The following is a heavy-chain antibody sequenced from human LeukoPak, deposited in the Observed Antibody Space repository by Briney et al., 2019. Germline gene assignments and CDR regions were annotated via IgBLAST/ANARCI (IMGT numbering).Heavy chain of an antibody. CDR2: ISSGGTT. CDR1: GFTFSSYA. V-gene: IGHV3-23*01. CDR3: AKGSWSGYYGLDS. J-gene: IGHJ6*02. D-gene: IGHD6-13*01. Sequence: GGSLRLSCAASGFTFSSYAMTWVRQAPGKGLEWVSAISSGGTTYYADSVKGRFTISRDNSKNTLSLQMHSLRPEDTAVYFCAKGSWSGYYGLDSWGQGVVVTVSS.